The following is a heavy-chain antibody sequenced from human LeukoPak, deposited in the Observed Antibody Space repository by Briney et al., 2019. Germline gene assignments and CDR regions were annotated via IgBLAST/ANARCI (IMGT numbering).Heavy chain of an antibody. Sequence: SETLSLTCAVYGGSFSGYYWSWIRQPPGKGLEWIGYIYYSGSTNYNPSLKSRVTISVDTSKNQFSLKLSSVTAADTAVYYCARHTGSIVWFDYWGQGALVTVSS. J-gene: IGHJ5*01. V-gene: IGHV4-59*08. CDR1: GGSFSGYY. CDR2: IYYSGST. CDR3: ARHTGSIVWFDY. D-gene: IGHD3-3*02.